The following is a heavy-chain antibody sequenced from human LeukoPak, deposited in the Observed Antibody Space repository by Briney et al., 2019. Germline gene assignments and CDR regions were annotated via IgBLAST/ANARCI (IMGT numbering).Heavy chain of an antibody. CDR2: IYYSGST. CDR1: GGSISSSSYY. D-gene: IGHD3-22*01. J-gene: IGHJ4*02. CDR3: ARLYYYDSSGYQSKAFDY. V-gene: IGHV4-39*01. Sequence: SETLSLTCTVSGGSISSSSYYWGWIRQPPGKGLEWIGSIYYSGSTYYNPSLKSRVTISVDTSKNQFSLKLSSVTAADTAVYYCARLYYYDSSGYQSKAFDYWGQGTLVTVSS.